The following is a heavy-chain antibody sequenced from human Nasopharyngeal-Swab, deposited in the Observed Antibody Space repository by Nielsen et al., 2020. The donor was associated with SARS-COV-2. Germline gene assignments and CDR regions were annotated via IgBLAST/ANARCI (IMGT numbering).Heavy chain of an antibody. CDR3: ARDPDDYGWGGEGVFDY. CDR2: ISYDGSNK. J-gene: IGHJ4*02. CDR1: GFTFSSYA. Sequence: GGSLTLSCAASGFTFSSYAMHWVRQAPVKGLEWVAVISYDGSNKYYADSVKGRFTISRDNSKNTLYLQMNSLGAEDTAVYYGARDPDDYGWGGEGVFDYWGQGTLVTVSS. D-gene: IGHD3-16*01. V-gene: IGHV3-30-3*01.